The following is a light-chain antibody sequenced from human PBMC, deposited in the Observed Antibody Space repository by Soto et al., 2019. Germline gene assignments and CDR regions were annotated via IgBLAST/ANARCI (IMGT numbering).Light chain of an antibody. CDR3: QQYYTYPWT. CDR1: QGISSD. V-gene: IGKV1-8*01. CDR2: ATS. J-gene: IGKJ1*01. Sequence: AIRMTQFPSSLSASAGDKVTITCRASQGISSDLAWFQQKPGRPPKLLMSATSTLQSDVPSRCSGSGSGTDFALTIGCLQSEDFATYYCQQYYTYPWTFGQGTKVDIK.